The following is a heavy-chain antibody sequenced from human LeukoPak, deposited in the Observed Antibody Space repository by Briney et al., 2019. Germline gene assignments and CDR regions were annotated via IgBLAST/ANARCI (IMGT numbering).Heavy chain of an antibody. Sequence: SETLSLTCTVSDGSISSNSYYWGWIRQPPGKGLEWIANIYYSGNTYYNPSLKSRVTMSVDTSKNQFSLKLSSVTAADTAVYYCAREGITGTTDYYYYYMDVWGKGTTVTISS. CDR1: DGSISSNSYY. CDR3: AREGITGTTDYYYYYMDV. CDR2: IYYSGNT. J-gene: IGHJ6*03. V-gene: IGHV4-39*07. D-gene: IGHD1-20*01.